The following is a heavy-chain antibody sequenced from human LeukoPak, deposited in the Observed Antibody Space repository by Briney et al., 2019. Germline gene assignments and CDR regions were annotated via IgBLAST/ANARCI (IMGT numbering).Heavy chain of an antibody. D-gene: IGHD1-26*01. CDR3: ARGGSYSYFDY. V-gene: IGHV4-30-2*01. J-gene: IGHJ4*02. Sequence: SQTLSLTCAVSGGSISSGGYSWSWIRQPPGQGLEWIGYIYHSGSTYYNPSLKSRVTISVDRSKNQFSLKLSSVTAADTAVYYCARGGSYSYFDYWGQGTLVTVSS. CDR2: IYHSGST. CDR1: GGSISSGGYS.